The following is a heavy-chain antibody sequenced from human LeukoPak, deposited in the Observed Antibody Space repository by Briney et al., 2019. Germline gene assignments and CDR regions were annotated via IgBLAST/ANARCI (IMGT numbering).Heavy chain of an antibody. J-gene: IGHJ4*02. CDR2: IYTSGST. V-gene: IGHV4-4*07. CDR3: ARGGWSASLYYFDY. Sequence: SETLSLTCTVSGGSISSYYWNWIRQPAGKGLEWIGRIYTSGSTNYNPSLKSRVTMSVDTSKNQLSLKLSSVTAADTAVYYCARGGWSASLYYFDYWGQGILVTVSS. CDR1: GGSISSYY. D-gene: IGHD3-3*01.